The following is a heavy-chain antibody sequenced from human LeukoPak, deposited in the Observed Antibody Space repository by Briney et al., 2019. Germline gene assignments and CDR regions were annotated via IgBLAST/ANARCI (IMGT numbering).Heavy chain of an antibody. CDR1: GGSFSGYY. CDR3: ARGSIVVVPAANWFDP. Sequence: SETLSLTCAGYGGSFSGYYWSWIRQPPGKGLEWIGEINHSGSTNYNPSLKSRVTISVDTSKNQFSLKLSSVTAADTAVYYCARGSIVVVPAANWFDPWGQGTLVTVSS. V-gene: IGHV4-34*01. D-gene: IGHD2-2*01. CDR2: INHSGST. J-gene: IGHJ5*02.